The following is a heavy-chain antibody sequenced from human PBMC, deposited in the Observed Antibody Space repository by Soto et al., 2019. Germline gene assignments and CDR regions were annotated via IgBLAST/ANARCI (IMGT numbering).Heavy chain of an antibody. CDR3: AREESGSVAKIYYYYYGMDV. D-gene: IGHD5-12*01. CDR1: GFTFSSYG. Sequence: PGGSLRLSCAASGFTFSSYGMHWVRQAPGKGLEWVAVIWYDGSNKYYADSVKGRFTISRDNSKNTLYLQMNSLRAEDTAVYYCAREESGSVAKIYYYYYGMDVWGQGTTVTVSS. J-gene: IGHJ6*02. CDR2: IWYDGSNK. V-gene: IGHV3-33*01.